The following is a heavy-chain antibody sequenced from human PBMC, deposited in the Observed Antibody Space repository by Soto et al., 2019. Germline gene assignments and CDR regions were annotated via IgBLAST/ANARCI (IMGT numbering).Heavy chain of an antibody. J-gene: IGHJ4*02. CDR3: ARSRRWNYDLDY. CDR2: VPYAGNT. V-gene: IGHV4-39*02. D-gene: IGHD1-7*01. CDR1: GDSVTSSRYY. Sequence: PSETLSLTCTVSGDSVTSSRYYWGWVRQAPGKGLEWIGSVPYAGNTYYNPSLKSRVTLFIDTSKNHFSLSLRSVTAADTAVYYCARSRRWNYDLDYWGQGTLVTVSS.